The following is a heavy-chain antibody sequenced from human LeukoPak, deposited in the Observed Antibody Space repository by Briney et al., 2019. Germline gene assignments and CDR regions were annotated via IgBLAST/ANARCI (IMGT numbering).Heavy chain of an antibody. CDR1: GFTFDDYG. J-gene: IGHJ4*02. V-gene: IGHV3-20*04. Sequence: GGSLRLSCAASGFTFDDYGMSWVRQAPGKGLEWVSGINWNGGSTGYADSVKGRFTISRDNAKNSLYLQMNSLRAEDTALYYCARGIYDSSGYRVGYFDYWGQGTLVTVSS. D-gene: IGHD3-22*01. CDR3: ARGIYDSSGYRVGYFDY. CDR2: INWNGGST.